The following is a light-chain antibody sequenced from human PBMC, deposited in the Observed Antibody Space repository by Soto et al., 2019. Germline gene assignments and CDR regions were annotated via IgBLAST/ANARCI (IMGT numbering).Light chain of an antibody. J-gene: IGKJ5*01. Sequence: EIVLTQSPATLSLSPAERSTLSCRASHSVRSYVAWYQQKPGQAPRLLIYDASNRATGIPARFSGSGAGTHFTLTIISLEPEDCAFYYYQQRNNRPPITVGQGTRLEIK. V-gene: IGKV3-11*01. CDR3: QQRNNRPPIT. CDR1: HSVRSY. CDR2: DAS.